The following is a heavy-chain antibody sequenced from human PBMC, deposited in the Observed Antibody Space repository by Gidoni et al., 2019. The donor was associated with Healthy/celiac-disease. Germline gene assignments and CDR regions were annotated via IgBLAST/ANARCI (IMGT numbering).Heavy chain of an antibody. CDR3: AKAYYGDYVPYYYGMDV. CDR2: ISGSGGST. V-gene: IGHV3-23*04. D-gene: IGHD4-17*01. J-gene: IGHJ6*02. CDR1: GFTFSSYA. Sequence: EVQLVESGGGLVQPGGSLRLSCAASGFTFSSYAMSWVRQAPGKGLEWVSAISGSGGSTYYADSVKGRFTISRDNSKNTLYLQMNSLRAEDTAVYYCAKAYYGDYVPYYYGMDVWGQGTTVTVSS.